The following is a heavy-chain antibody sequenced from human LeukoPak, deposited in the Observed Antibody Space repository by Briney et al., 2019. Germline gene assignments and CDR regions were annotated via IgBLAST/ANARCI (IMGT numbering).Heavy chain of an antibody. J-gene: IGHJ4*02. CDR3: ARQNYDILTGYLYYFDY. Sequence: PSETLSLTCTVSGGSISSTGYYWGWIRQPPGKGPEWIGNIYHSGSTYYNPSLKSRVTISVDTSKNQFSLKLSSVTAADTALYYCARQNYDILTGYLYYFDYWGQGTLVTVSS. CDR1: GGSISSTGYY. D-gene: IGHD3-9*01. V-gene: IGHV4-39*01. CDR2: IYHSGST.